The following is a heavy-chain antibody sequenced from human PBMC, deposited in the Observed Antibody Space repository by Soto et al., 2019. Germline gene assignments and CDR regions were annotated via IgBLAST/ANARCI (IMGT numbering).Heavy chain of an antibody. CDR3: ARSDSSSRNYGMDV. Sequence: PGESLKISCKGSGYSFTTYWISWVRQMPGKGLEWMGRIDPSGSYTNYSPSFQGHVTISADKSISTAYLQWSSLKASDTAMYYCARSDSSSRNYGMDVWGQGTTVTVSS. CDR1: GYSFTTYW. D-gene: IGHD6-13*01. CDR2: IDPSGSYT. J-gene: IGHJ6*02. V-gene: IGHV5-10-1*01.